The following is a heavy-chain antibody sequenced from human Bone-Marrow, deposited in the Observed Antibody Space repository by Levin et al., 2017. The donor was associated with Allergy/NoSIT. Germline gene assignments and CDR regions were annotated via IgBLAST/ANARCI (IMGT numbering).Heavy chain of an antibody. V-gene: IGHV3-23*01. CDR3: ASPASSGWYEGLDY. CDR2: FSASRRGT. D-gene: IGHD6-19*01. Sequence: GASVKVSCTGSGFTFANYALTWVRQAPGKGLEWVSTFSASRRGTFYADSVKGRFIISRDDSKNTLYLQMSTLRADDTAVYYCASPASSGWYEGLDYWGQGALVIVSS. J-gene: IGHJ4*02. CDR1: GFTFANYA.